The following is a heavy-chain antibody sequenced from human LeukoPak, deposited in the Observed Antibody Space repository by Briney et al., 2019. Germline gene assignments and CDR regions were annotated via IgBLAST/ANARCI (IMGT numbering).Heavy chain of an antibody. D-gene: IGHD6-13*01. Sequence: ASVKGSCKASGYTFTSYDINWVRQATGQGLEWMGWMNPNSGNTGYAQRFQGRVTITRNTSISTAYMELSSLRSEDTAVYYCARRVAAAGADAFDIWGQGTMVTVSS. CDR3: ARRVAAAGADAFDI. CDR1: GYTFTSYD. V-gene: IGHV1-8*03. J-gene: IGHJ3*02. CDR2: MNPNSGNT.